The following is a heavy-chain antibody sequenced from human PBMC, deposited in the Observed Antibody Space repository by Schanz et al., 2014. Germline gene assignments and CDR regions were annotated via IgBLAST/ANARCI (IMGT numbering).Heavy chain of an antibody. V-gene: IGHV3-33*08. CDR2: IWYDGSNE. D-gene: IGHD6-19*01. CDR3: ARDHQWLARYYMDV. Sequence: VQLLESGGGLVQPGGSLRLSCAVSGFTFSSYAMSWVRQSPGKGLEWVALIWYDGSNEYYADSVKGRFTISRDNPKKTLYLQMNSLRAEDTAVYYCARDHQWLARYYMDVWGKGTTVTVSS. J-gene: IGHJ6*03. CDR1: GFTFSSYA.